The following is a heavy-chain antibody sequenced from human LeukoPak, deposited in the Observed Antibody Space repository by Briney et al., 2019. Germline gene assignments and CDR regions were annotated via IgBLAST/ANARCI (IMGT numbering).Heavy chain of an antibody. CDR3: ARVVVYYDSSGYPDY. CDR2: IYHSGST. Sequence: PSETLSLTCTVSGYSISSGYYWGWIRQPPGKGLEWIGSIYHSGSTYYNPSLKSRVTISVDTSKNQFSLKLSSVTAADTAVYYCARVVVYYDSSGYPDYWGRGTLVTVSS. V-gene: IGHV4-38-2*02. CDR1: GYSISSGYY. D-gene: IGHD3-22*01. J-gene: IGHJ4*02.